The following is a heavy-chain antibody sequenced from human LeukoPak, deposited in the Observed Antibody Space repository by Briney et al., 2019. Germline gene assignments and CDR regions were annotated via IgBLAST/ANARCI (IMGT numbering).Heavy chain of an antibody. CDR3: ARDQGGSDIVVVPAAPGYYGMDV. CDR2: ISSSSSYV. Sequence: PGGSLRLSCAASGFTFSSYSMSWVRQAPGKGLEWVSSISSSSSYVYYADSVKGRFTISRDNAKNSLYLQMNSLRAEDTAVYYCARDQGGSDIVVVPAAPGYYGMDVWGQGTTVTVSS. D-gene: IGHD2-2*01. J-gene: IGHJ6*02. V-gene: IGHV3-21*01. CDR1: GFTFSSYS.